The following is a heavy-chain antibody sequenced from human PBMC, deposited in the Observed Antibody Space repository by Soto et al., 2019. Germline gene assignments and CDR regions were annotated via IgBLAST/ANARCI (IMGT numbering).Heavy chain of an antibody. V-gene: IGHV4-4*07. CDR2: IYTSGST. Sequence: QVQLQESGPGLVKPSETLSLTCTVSGGSISSYYWSWIRQPAGKGLEWIGRIYTSGSTNYNPSLKSRVTMSVDTSKNQFSLKLSSVTAADTAVYYCARVYYYDSSGYSRFDYWGQGTLVTVSS. D-gene: IGHD3-22*01. J-gene: IGHJ4*02. CDR1: GGSISSYY. CDR3: ARVYYYDSSGYSRFDY.